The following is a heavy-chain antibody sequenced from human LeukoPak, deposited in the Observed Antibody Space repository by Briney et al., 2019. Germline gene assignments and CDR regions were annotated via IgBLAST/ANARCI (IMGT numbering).Heavy chain of an antibody. J-gene: IGHJ6*02. D-gene: IGHD4-17*01. CDR1: GFTFSSYG. CDR3: ARGGVMTTVTTGSYYYYGMDV. V-gene: IGHV3-33*08. Sequence: GGSLRLSCAASGFTFSSYGMHWVRHAPGKGLEWVALILYDVSNKYYADSVKGRFTISRDNSKNTLYLQMNSLRAEDTAVYYCARGGVMTTVTTGSYYYYGMDVWGQGTTVTVSS. CDR2: ILYDVSNK.